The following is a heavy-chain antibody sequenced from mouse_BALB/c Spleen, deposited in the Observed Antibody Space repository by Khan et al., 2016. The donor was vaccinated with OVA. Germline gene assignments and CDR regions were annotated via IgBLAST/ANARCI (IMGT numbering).Heavy chain of an antibody. CDR3: ARPTHFSYVMGY. V-gene: IGHV9-3-1*01. Sequence: QIQLVQSGPELKKPGETVKISCKASGYTFTNYGMNWVKQTPGQGLKWMGWINTYTGEPTYVDDFKGRFAFSLETSASTAYLQINNLKNEDTATYFCARPTHFSYVMGYWGQGTSVTVSS. CDR1: GYTFTNYG. CDR2: INTYTGEP. J-gene: IGHJ4*01.